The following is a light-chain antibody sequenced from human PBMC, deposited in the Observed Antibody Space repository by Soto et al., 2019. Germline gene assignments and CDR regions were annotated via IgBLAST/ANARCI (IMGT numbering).Light chain of an antibody. CDR1: TGAVTSGHY. CDR2: STN. J-gene: IGLJ2*01. CDR3: LLCYGVGLV. V-gene: IGLV7-43*01. Sequence: QAVVTQETSLTVSPGGTVTLTCASSTGAVTSGHYPNWFQQKPGQTPRALIYSTNNKHSWTPARFSGSLLGGKAALTLSGAQPEDEAEYYCLLCYGVGLVFGGGTKLTVL.